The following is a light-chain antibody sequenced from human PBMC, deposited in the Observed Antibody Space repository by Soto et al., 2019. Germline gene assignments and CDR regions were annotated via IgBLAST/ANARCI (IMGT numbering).Light chain of an antibody. CDR1: QTISGC. J-gene: IGKJ1*01. CDR2: KAS. V-gene: IGKV1-5*03. Sequence: DIQIAQSHSTLSSSLGYRAAFTCGASQTISGCLAWYQQKPGKAPNLLIYKASTLQSGVPSRFSGSGSGTDFTVTSSRRENDDFVTYYGQHYKSYRGMFGLGTKVDIK. CDR3: QHYKSYRGM.